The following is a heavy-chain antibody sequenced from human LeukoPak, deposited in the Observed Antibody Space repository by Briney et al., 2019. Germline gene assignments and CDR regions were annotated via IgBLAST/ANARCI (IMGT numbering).Heavy chain of an antibody. Sequence: GGSLRLSCAASGFTFSSYGMHWVRQAPGKGLEWVAVISYDGSNKYYADSVKGRFTISRDNSKNTLYLQMGSLRPEDMAVYYCARVGTVTAFDIWGQGTMVTVSS. CDR2: ISYDGSNK. CDR1: GFTFSSYG. V-gene: IGHV3-30*03. CDR3: ARVGTVTAFDI. J-gene: IGHJ3*02. D-gene: IGHD3/OR15-3a*01.